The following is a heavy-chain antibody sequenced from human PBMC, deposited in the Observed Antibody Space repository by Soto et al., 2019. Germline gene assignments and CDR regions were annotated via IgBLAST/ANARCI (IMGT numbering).Heavy chain of an antibody. D-gene: IGHD3-22*01. J-gene: IGHJ4*02. CDR1: GYTFTSYA. Sequence: ASVKVSCKASGYTFTSYAMHWVRQAPGQRLEWMGWINAGNGNTKYSQKFQGRVTITRDTSASTAYMELSSLRSEDTAVYYCARDHYDSSGYYPGPFDYWGQGTLVTVSS. V-gene: IGHV1-3*01. CDR2: INAGNGNT. CDR3: ARDHYDSSGYYPGPFDY.